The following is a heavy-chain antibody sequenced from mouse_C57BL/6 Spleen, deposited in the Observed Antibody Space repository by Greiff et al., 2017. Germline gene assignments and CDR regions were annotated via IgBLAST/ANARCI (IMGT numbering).Heavy chain of an antibody. CDR1: GYTFTDYY. Sequence: EVQLQQSGPVLVKPGASVKMSCKASGYTFTDYYMNWVKQSHGKSLEWIGVINPYNGGTSYNQKFKGKATLTVDKSSSTAYMELNSLTSEDSAVYYGARTGATGAMDDWGQGTSVTVSS. CDR2: INPYNGGT. D-gene: IGHD6-1*01. J-gene: IGHJ4*01. V-gene: IGHV1-19*01. CDR3: ARTGATGAMDD.